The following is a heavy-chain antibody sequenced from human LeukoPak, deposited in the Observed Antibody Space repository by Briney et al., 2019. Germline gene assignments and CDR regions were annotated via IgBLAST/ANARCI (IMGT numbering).Heavy chain of an antibody. Sequence: SETLSLTCTVSGGSIGSYYWSWIRQPPGKGLEWIGNIYYSGSTNYNPSLKSRVTISVDTSKNQFSLKLSSVTAADTAVYYCARHGGSGYSNDAFDIWGQGTMVTVSS. D-gene: IGHD3-22*01. CDR3: ARHGGSGYSNDAFDI. V-gene: IGHV4-59*08. J-gene: IGHJ3*02. CDR2: IYYSGST. CDR1: GGSIGSYY.